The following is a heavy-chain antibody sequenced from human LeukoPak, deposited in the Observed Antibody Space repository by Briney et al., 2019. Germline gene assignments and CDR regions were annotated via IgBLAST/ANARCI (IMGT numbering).Heavy chain of an antibody. D-gene: IGHD7-27*01. J-gene: IGHJ4*02. Sequence: GGSLRLSCAASGLTFSNAWMNWVRQAPGKGLEWVAHIKSGTNGGTADYAAAVEGRFTISRDDSKNTLYLQMNSLKIEDTAVYFCTTNPGTWGDFWGQGGLVTVSS. V-gene: IGHV3-15*07. CDR3: TTNPGTWGDF. CDR1: GLTFSNAW. CDR2: IKSGTNGGTA.